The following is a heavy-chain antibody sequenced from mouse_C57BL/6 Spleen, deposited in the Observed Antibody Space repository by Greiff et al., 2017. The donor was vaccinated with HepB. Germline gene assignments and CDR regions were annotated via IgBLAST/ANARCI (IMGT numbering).Heavy chain of an antibody. CDR1: GYTFTSYG. J-gene: IGHJ4*01. D-gene: IGHD2-2*01. CDR3: ARYWLHSLYAMDY. Sequence: VKLMESGAELARPGASVKLSCKASGYTFTSYGISWVKQRTGQGLEWIGEIYPRSGNTYYNEKFKGKATLTADKSSSTAYMELRSLTSEDSAVYFCARYWLHSLYAMDYWCQGTSVTFSS. CDR2: IYPRSGNT. V-gene: IGHV1-81*01.